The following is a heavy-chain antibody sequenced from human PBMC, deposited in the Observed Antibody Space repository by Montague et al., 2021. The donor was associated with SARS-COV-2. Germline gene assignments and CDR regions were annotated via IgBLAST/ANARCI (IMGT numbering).Heavy chain of an antibody. J-gene: IGHJ4*02. Sequence: SLRLSCAASGLTPDSYVMTWVRQAPGKGLEWVSSFNTRDGSTYYSDSVKGRFSISRDRSNNTLYLEMSSLRAEDTALYYCAGYGSSWEYFDYWGQGTLVTVSS. D-gene: IGHD2-15*01. CDR3: AGYGSSWEYFDY. V-gene: IGHV3-23*01. CDR2: FNTRDGST. CDR1: GLTPDSYV.